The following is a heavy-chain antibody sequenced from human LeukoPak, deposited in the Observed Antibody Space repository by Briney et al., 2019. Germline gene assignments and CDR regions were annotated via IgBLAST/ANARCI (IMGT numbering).Heavy chain of an antibody. CDR3: ARDAQRGFDYSNSLEY. V-gene: IGHV3-33*01. CDR1: GFIFSHYG. J-gene: IGHJ4*01. D-gene: IGHD4-11*01. CDR2: IWSDGSNR. Sequence: PGGSLRLSCAASGFIFSHYGMHWVRQAPGKGLEWVAVIWSDGSNRFYAGSVKGRLTISRDNSQNTLFLQMDSLRAEDTAMYYCARDAQRGFDYSNSLEYRGNGTLVTVSS.